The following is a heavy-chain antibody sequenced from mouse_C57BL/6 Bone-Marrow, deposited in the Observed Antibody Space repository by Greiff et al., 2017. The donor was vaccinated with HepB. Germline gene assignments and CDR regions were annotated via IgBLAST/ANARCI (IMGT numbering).Heavy chain of an antibody. CDR3: ASIYYDYDGDWYFDV. V-gene: IGHV4-1*01. CDR2: INPDSSTI. Sequence: EADGVDFSRYWMSWVRRAPGKGLEWIGEINPDSSTINYAPSLKDKFIISRDNAKNTLYLQMSKVRSEDTALYYCASIYYDYDGDWYFDVWGTGTTVTVSS. D-gene: IGHD2-4*01. CDR1: GVDFSRYW. J-gene: IGHJ1*03.